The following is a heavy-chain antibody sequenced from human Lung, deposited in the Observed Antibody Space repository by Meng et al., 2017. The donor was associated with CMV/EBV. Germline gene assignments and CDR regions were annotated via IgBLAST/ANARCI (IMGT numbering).Heavy chain of an antibody. CDR1: GYTFSTYT. D-gene: IGHD2/OR15-2a*01. CDR3: ARGGNFDP. J-gene: IGHJ5*02. V-gene: IGHV7-4-1*02. Sequence: VQLWPSGSELKKPGASVKVSCKASGYTFSTYTINWVRQAHGRGLEWMGWISTNTGTPTYTQGFTGRFVFSLDTSVSTAYLQISSLKAEDTAVYYCARGGNFDPWGQGTLVTVSS. CDR2: ISTNTGTP.